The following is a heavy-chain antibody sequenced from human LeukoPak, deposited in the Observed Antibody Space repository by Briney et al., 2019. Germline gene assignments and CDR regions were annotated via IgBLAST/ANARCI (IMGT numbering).Heavy chain of an antibody. D-gene: IGHD6-19*01. V-gene: IGHV3-53*01. CDR3: AKVHSSGWYMSWFDP. Sequence: GGSLRLSCAASGFTVSSNYMSWVRQAPGKGLEWVSVIYSGGSTYYADSVKGRFTISRDNSKNTLYLQMNSLRAEDTAVYYCAKVHSSGWYMSWFDPWGQGTLVTVSS. CDR2: IYSGGST. J-gene: IGHJ5*02. CDR1: GFTVSSNY.